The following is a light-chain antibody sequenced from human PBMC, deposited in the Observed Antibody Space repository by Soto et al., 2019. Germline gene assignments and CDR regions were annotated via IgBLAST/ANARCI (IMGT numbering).Light chain of an antibody. CDR1: QSLSSW. CDR3: QQYNSYWT. CDR2: KAS. V-gene: IGKV1-5*03. J-gene: IGKJ1*01. Sequence: DIQMTQSPSTLSASVGDRVTITCRASQSLSSWLAWYQQKPGKAPKLLIYKASSLESGVPSRFSGSGSGTEFTLTSSSLQPHDFATYYGQQYNSYWTFGQGTKVEI.